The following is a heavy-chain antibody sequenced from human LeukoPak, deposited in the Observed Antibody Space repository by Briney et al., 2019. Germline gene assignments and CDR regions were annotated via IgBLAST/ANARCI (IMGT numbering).Heavy chain of an antibody. V-gene: IGHV4-59*01. J-gene: IGHJ4*02. Sequence: PSETLSLTCTVSGGSISSYYWSWIRQPPGKGLEWIGYISYSGSTNYNPSLKSRVTISVDTSKNQFSLKLSSVTAADTAVYYCARVLVPDLMVRDWGQGTLVTVSS. CDR1: GGSISSYY. D-gene: IGHD3-10*01. CDR2: ISYSGST. CDR3: ARVLVPDLMVRD.